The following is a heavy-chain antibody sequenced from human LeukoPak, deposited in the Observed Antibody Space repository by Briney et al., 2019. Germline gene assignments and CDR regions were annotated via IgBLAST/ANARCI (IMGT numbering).Heavy chain of an antibody. V-gene: IGHV3-64*01. CDR3: AREGPLRLGELSLSH. CDR1: GFTFSSYA. Sequence: GGSLRLSCAASGFTFSSYAMHWVRQAPGKGLEYVSAISSNGGSTYYANSVKGRFTISRDNSKNTLYLQMGSLRAEDMAAYYCAREGPLRLGELSLSHWGQGTLVTVSS. J-gene: IGHJ4*02. D-gene: IGHD3-16*02. CDR2: ISSNGGST.